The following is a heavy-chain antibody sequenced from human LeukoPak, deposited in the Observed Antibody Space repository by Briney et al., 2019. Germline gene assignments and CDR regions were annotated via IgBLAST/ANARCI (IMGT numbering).Heavy chain of an antibody. CDR2: FDPEEGEI. V-gene: IGHV1-24*01. CDR1: GHTLSDLP. J-gene: IGHJ3*02. CDR3: ATENSDSSGYFDDAFDM. D-gene: IGHD3-22*01. Sequence: ASVKVSCKGSGHTLSDLPIHWVRQAPGRGLEWMGGFDPEEGEIVYAEKLQGRVTMTEDTSIDTAYMELSSLRSEDTAVYYCATENSDSSGYFDDAFDMWGQGTMVTVSS.